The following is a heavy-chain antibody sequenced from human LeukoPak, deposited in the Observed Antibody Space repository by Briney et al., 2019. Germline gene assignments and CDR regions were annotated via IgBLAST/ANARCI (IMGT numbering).Heavy chain of an antibody. J-gene: IGHJ4*02. CDR3: ARYQYYYDSSGYPADY. CDR1: GGTFSSYT. D-gene: IGHD3-22*01. CDR2: IIPILGIA. V-gene: IGHV1-69*02. Sequence: SVMVSCKASGGTFSSYTISWVRQAPGQGLEWMGRIIPILGIANYAQKFQGRVTITADKSTSTAYMELSSLRSEDTAVYYCARYQYYYDSSGYPADYWGQGTLVTVSS.